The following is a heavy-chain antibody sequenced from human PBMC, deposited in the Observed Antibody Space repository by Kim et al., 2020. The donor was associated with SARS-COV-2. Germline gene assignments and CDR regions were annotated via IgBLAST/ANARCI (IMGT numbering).Heavy chain of an antibody. CDR1: GGSISSYY. Sequence: SETLSLTCTVSGGSISSYYWSWIRQPPGKGLEWIGYIYCSGSTNYNPSLKSRVTISVDTSKNQFSLKLSSVTAADTAVYYCARHSVYDFWSGSRNVGAFDIWGQGTMVTVSS. J-gene: IGHJ3*02. CDR3: ARHSVYDFWSGSRNVGAFDI. V-gene: IGHV4-59*08. D-gene: IGHD3-3*01. CDR2: IYCSGST.